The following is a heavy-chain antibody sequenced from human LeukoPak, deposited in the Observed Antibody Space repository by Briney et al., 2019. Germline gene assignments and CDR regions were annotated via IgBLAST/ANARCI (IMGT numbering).Heavy chain of an antibody. V-gene: IGHV3-30*04. D-gene: IGHD3-22*01. J-gene: IGHJ6*02. CDR2: ISYDGSNK. CDR3: ARGFGAYYYDSSGHIKDSGSMDV. CDR1: GFTFSSYA. Sequence: GGSLRLSCAASGFTFSSYAMHWVRQAPGKGLEWVAVISYDGSNKYYADSVKGRFTISRDNSKNTLYLQMNSLRAEDTAVYYCARGFGAYYYDSSGHIKDSGSMDVWGQGTTVTVSS.